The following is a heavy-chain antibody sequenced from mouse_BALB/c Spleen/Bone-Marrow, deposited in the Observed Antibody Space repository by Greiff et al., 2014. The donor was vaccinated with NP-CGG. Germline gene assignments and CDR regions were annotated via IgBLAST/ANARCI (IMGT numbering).Heavy chain of an antibody. Sequence: QVQLKQSGAELVKPGASVKLSCKASGYTFTSYYMYWVKQRPGQGLEWIGEINPSNGGTKFSEKFKSKATLTADKSSSTAYMQLISLTSEDSAVDYCTREGDSPFAYWGQGTLVTVSA. D-gene: IGHD2-13*01. J-gene: IGHJ3*01. CDR3: TREGDSPFAY. CDR2: INPSNGGT. CDR1: GYTFTSYY. V-gene: IGHV1S81*02.